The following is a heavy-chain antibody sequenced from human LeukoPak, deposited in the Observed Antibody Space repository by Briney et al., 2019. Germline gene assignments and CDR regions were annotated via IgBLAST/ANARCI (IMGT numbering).Heavy chain of an antibody. J-gene: IGHJ5*02. V-gene: IGHV4-39*07. CDR1: GGSISTSTYY. Sequence: SETLSLTCTVSGGSISTSTYYWGWVRQPPRKGLEWIGSFYYSGATYYNPSLKSRVTISEDTSVNQFSLRLSSVTAADTAVYYCARVLAAAGNNWFDPWGQGTLVTVSS. CDR3: ARVLAAAGNNWFDP. D-gene: IGHD6-13*01. CDR2: FYYSGAT.